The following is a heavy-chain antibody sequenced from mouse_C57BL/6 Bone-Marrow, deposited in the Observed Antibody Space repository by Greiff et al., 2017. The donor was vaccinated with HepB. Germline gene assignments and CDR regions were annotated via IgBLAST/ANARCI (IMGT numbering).Heavy chain of an antibody. Sequence: QVQLQQPGAELVKPGASVKLSCKASGYTFTSYWMQWVKQRPGQGLEWIGEIDPSDSYTNYNQKFKGKATLTVETSSITAYMQLSSLTSEDSAVYYCAREGLFITTVVEYYFDYWGQGTTLTVSS. D-gene: IGHD1-1*01. J-gene: IGHJ2*01. CDR2: IDPSDSYT. CDR1: GYTFTSYW. CDR3: AREGLFITTVVEYYFDY. V-gene: IGHV1-50*01.